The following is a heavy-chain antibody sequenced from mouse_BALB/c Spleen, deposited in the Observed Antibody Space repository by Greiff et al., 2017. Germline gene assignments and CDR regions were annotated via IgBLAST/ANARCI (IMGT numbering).Heavy chain of an antibody. J-gene: IGHJ4*01. CDR3: ARDRMITSGDYAMDY. V-gene: IGHV5-4*02. CDR1: GFTFSDYY. CDR2: ISDGGSYT. D-gene: IGHD2-4*01. Sequence: EVQGVESGGGLVKPGGSLKLSCAASGFTFSDYYMYWVRQTPEKRLEWVATISDGGSYTYYPDSVKGRFTISRDNAKNNLYLQMSSLKSEDTAMYYCARDRMITSGDYAMDYWGQGTSVTVSS.